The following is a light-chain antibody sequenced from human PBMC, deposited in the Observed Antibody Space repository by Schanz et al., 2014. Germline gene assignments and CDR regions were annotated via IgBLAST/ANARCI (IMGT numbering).Light chain of an antibody. V-gene: IGKV3-20*01. CDR1: QTVSSSY. J-gene: IGKJ2*02. Sequence: EIVLTQSPGTLSLSPGERATLSCRASQTVSSSYLAWYQQKPGQAPRLLIYGASSRASGIPDRFSGSGSGTDFSLTISRLEPEDFAVYYCQQHGSSPLWTFGQGTKLEIK. CDR2: GAS. CDR3: QQHGSSPLWT.